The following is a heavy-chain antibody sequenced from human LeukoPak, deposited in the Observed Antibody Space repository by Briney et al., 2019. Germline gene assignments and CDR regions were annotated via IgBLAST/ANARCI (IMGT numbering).Heavy chain of an antibody. Sequence: ASVKVSCKASGYTFTSYGISWVRQAPGQGLVWMGWISAYNGNTNYAQKLQGRVTMTTDTSTSTAYMELRSLRSDDTAVYYCARDIVVVPAAYWFDPWGQGTLVTVSS. CDR1: GYTFTSYG. CDR3: ARDIVVVPAAYWFDP. D-gene: IGHD2-2*01. V-gene: IGHV1-18*01. CDR2: ISAYNGNT. J-gene: IGHJ5*02.